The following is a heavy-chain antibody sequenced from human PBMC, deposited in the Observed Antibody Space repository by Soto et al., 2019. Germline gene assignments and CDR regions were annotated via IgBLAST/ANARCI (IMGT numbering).Heavy chain of an antibody. Sequence: GGSLRLSCAASGFTFSSYGMHWVRQAPGKGLEWVAVIWYDGSNKYYADSVKGRFTISRDNSKNTLYLQMNSLRAEDTAVYYCARDHRPHYYDSSGYPLDYWGQGTLVTVSS. D-gene: IGHD3-22*01. V-gene: IGHV3-33*01. CDR3: ARDHRPHYYDSSGYPLDY. J-gene: IGHJ4*02. CDR2: IWYDGSNK. CDR1: GFTFSSYG.